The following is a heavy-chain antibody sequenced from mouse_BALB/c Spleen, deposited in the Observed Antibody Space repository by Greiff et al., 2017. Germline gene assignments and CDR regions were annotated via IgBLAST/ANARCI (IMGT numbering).Heavy chain of an antibody. CDR1: GFTFTDYY. CDR2: IRNKANGYTT. D-gene: IGHD2-14*01. J-gene: IGHJ1*01. Sequence: EVQLMESGGGLVQPGGSLRLSCATSGFTFTDYYMSWVRQPPGKALEWLGFIRNKANGYTTEYSASVKGRFTISRDNSQSILYLQMNTLRAEDSATYYCARDWGYQGDLDVWGAGTTVTVSS. CDR3: ARDWGYQGDLDV. V-gene: IGHV7-3*02.